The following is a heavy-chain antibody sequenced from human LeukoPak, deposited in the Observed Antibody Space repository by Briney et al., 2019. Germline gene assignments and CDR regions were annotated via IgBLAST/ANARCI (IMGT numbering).Heavy chain of an antibody. V-gene: IGHV4-39*01. Sequence: SETLALTCTVSGGSISSSNYYWGWIRQPPGKGLEWIGSIYYSGYTYYNPSLKSRVTISVDTSKNQFSLKVSSVTAADTAVYYCASGYYYGSGSYFSIADYWGQGTLVTVSS. J-gene: IGHJ4*02. CDR1: GGSISSSNYY. CDR2: IYYSGYT. CDR3: ASGYYYGSGSYFSIADY. D-gene: IGHD3-10*01.